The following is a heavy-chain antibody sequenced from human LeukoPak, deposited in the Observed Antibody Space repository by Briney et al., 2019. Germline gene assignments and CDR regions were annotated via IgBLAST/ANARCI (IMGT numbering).Heavy chain of an antibody. D-gene: IGHD3-3*01. CDR3: AKSYYDFWSGYYQTFDY. V-gene: IGHV3-30*18. CDR1: GFTFSSYG. Sequence: SGGSLRLSCAASGFTFSSYGMHWVRQAPGKGLEWVAVISYDGSNKYYADSVKGRFTISRDNSENTLYLQMNSLRAEDTAVYYCAKSYYDFWSGYYQTFDYWGQGTLVTVSS. CDR2: ISYDGSNK. J-gene: IGHJ4*02.